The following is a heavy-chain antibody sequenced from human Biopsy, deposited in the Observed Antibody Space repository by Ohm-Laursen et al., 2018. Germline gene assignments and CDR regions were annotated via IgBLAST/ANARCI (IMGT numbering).Heavy chain of an antibody. V-gene: IGHV1-2*02. CDR2: VNPNSGAT. J-gene: IGHJ4*02. D-gene: IGHD3-10*01. Sequence: ASVKVSRNAFLHTLNDYYFHRVRQSPGQGLEWMGWVNPNSGATNSAEKFRGRVTLTRDTSISAVYIELRRLKSDDAAVYFCAGDRMTDVFGGPTRTDVFDSWGQGTPVTVSS. CDR3: AGDRMTDVFGGPTRTDVFDS. CDR1: LHTLNDYY.